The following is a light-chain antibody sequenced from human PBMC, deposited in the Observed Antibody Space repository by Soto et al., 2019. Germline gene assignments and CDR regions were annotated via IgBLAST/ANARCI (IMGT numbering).Light chain of an antibody. CDR3: QQYSNLWT. Sequence: NVLTQSPGTLPLSPGERATLSCRTSQSVSNNYLAWYQQKPGQAPRLLIYGASSRATGVPDRFSGSGSGTGFTLSISRLEPEDFAVYYCQQYSNLWTFGQGTKVDIK. CDR1: QSVSNNY. CDR2: GAS. V-gene: IGKV3-20*01. J-gene: IGKJ1*01.